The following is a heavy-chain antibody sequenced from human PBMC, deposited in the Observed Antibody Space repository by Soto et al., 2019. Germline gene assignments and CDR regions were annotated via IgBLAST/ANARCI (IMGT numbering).Heavy chain of an antibody. V-gene: IGHV1-8*01. CDR1: GYTFTSYD. J-gene: IGHJ3*02. D-gene: IGHD3-10*01. CDR2: MNPNSGNT. CDR3: ARGINYYASGDDAFDI. Sequence: QVQLVQSGAEVKKPGASVKVSCKASGYTFTSYDINWVRQATGQGLEWMGWMNPNSGNTGYAQKFQGRVTMTRHTSTGTAYMGLSSLRSEDTAVYYCARGINYYASGDDAFDIWGQGTMVTVSS.